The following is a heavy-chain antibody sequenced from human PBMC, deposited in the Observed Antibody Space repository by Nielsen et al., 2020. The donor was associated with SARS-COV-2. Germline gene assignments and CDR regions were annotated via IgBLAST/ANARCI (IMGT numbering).Heavy chain of an antibody. CDR1: GGSISNYY. Sequence: GSLRLSCTVSGGSISNYYWSWIRQPPGKGLEWIGYIYYSGSTNYNPSLKSRVTISVDTSRNQFSLRLSSVTAADTAVYYCARDAGYCNSISCSLAHWGQGTLVTVSS. J-gene: IGHJ4*02. CDR3: ARDAGYCNSISCSLAH. V-gene: IGHV4-59*01. D-gene: IGHD2-2*01. CDR2: IYYSGST.